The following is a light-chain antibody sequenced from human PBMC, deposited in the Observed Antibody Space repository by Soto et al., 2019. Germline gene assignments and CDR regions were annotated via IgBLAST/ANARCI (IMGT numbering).Light chain of an antibody. CDR2: DVS. J-gene: IGLJ2*01. CDR1: SSDVGGYNY. CDR3: SSYTSSSTL. Sequence: QSALTQPASVSGSPGQSITISCTGTSSDVGGYNYVSWYQQHPGKAPKLMIYDVSNRPSGVSYRFSGSKSGNTASLTISGLQAEDEAEYYCSSYTSSSTLFGGGTKVTVL. V-gene: IGLV2-14*03.